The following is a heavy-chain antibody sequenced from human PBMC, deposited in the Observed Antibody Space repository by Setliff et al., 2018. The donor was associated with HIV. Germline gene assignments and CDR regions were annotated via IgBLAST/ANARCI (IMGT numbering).Heavy chain of an antibody. CDR2: ITPFNGNT. J-gene: IGHJ3*02. CDR1: GYTFTYRY. V-gene: IGHV1-45*02. Sequence: SVKVSCKASGYTFTYRYLHWVRQAPGQALEWMGWITPFNGNTNYAQKFQDRVTITRDRSMSTAYMELSGLRSEDTAMYYCASRNMGSGFPQGENAFDIWGQGTRGTVS. CDR3: ASRNMGSGFPQGENAFDI. D-gene: IGHD6-19*01.